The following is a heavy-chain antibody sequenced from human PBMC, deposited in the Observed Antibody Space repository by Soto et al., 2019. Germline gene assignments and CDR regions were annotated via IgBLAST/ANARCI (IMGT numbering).Heavy chain of an antibody. CDR2: IYYSGHT. CDR1: GGSISSGAYY. V-gene: IGHV4-31*03. CDR3: ARLLLSGWPQYFFDY. D-gene: IGHD6-19*01. J-gene: IGHJ4*02. Sequence: SETLSLTCTVSGGSISSGAYYWSWIRQHPGKGLEWIGYIYYSGHTYYNPSLKSRVTISVDTSKNQFSLKLSSVTAADTAVYYCARLLLSGWPQYFFDYWGQGTLVTVSS.